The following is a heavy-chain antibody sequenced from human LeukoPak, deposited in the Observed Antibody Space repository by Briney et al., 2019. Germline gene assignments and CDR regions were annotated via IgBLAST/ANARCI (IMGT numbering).Heavy chain of an antibody. CDR2: IYYSGST. CDR1: GGSISSSSYY. CDR3: ARDTYYDILTGYLNYYYYYMDV. Sequence: PSETLSLTCTVSGGSISSSSYYWGWIRQPPGKGLEWIGSIYYSGSTYYNPSLKSRVTISVDTSKNQFSLKLSSVTAADTAVYYCARDTYYDILTGYLNYYYYYMDVWGKGTTVTISS. V-gene: IGHV4-39*02. D-gene: IGHD3-9*01. J-gene: IGHJ6*03.